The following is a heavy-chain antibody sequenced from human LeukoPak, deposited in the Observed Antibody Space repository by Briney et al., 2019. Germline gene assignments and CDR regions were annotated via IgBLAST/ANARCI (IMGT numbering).Heavy chain of an antibody. J-gene: IGHJ4*02. CDR3: ARHPRGTYYGALEG. V-gene: IGHV4-39*01. D-gene: IGHD1-26*01. CDR1: GGSISSSPYY. CDR2: MYYNEKT. Sequence: SETLSLSCTVSGGSISSSPYYWAWIRQPPGKGLEWIGNMYYNEKTYYNPSLKSRVTISIDTSKNQFSLKLSSVTAADTAVYYCARHPRGTYYGALEGWRQGTLVTVSS.